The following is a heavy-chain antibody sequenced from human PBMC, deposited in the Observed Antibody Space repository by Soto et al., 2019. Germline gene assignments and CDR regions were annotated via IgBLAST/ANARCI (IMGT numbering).Heavy chain of an antibody. CDR1: GGSISSADSC. J-gene: IGHJ4*02. CDR2: IYNSENT. D-gene: IGHD7-27*01. CDR3: ARGPTGDKVDY. V-gene: IGHV4-30-4*01. Sequence: QVQLQESGPGLVEPSQTLSLTCTVSGGSISSADSCWSWIRQPPGKGLEWIGHIYNSENTYSNPSLKSRVTISVDTSKNQFSLKLSSVTAADTAVYYCARGPTGDKVDYWGQGTLVTVSS.